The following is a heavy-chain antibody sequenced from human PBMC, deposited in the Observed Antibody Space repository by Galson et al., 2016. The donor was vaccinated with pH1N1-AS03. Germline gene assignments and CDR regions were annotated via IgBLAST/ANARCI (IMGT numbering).Heavy chain of an antibody. Sequence: SLRLSCAASGFTFRNYAMSWVRQAPGKGLEWVSGISVRGGITFYADSVKGRFTISRDNSKNTLYLQMNSLRAEDTAVYYCAKGSSGWAQDAFYIWRQGTMVTISS. J-gene: IGHJ3*02. CDR2: ISVRGGIT. V-gene: IGHV3-23*01. CDR1: GFTFRNYA. D-gene: IGHD6-19*01. CDR3: AKGSSGWAQDAFYI.